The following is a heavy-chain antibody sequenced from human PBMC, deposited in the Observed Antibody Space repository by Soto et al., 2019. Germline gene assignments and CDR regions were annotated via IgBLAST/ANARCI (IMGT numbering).Heavy chain of an antibody. CDR1: GFAIRNYE. V-gene: IGHV3-48*03. CDR2: IGRSGSPI. D-gene: IGHD7-27*01. CDR3: ARDPGTLGSTDAFDI. Sequence: EVQLVESGGGLVQPGGSLRLSCAAHGFAIRNYEMNWIRQAPGKGLEWVSYIGRSGSPIYYTDFVKGRFTISTDSAKNSLSLQMDSLRAEDTALYYCARDPGTLGSTDAFDIWGQGTLVTVSS. J-gene: IGHJ3*02.